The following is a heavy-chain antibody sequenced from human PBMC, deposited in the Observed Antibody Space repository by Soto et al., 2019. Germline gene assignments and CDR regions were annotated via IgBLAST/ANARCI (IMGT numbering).Heavy chain of an antibody. Sequence: QVQLVQSGAEVKKPGASVKVSCKASGYTFTGYYMHWVRQAPGQGLEWMGWINPNSGGTNYAQKFQGWVTMTRDTSISTAYMERSRLRSDDTAVYYCARVRRTYYYGSGSFRYGMDVWGQGTTVTVSS. V-gene: IGHV1-2*04. J-gene: IGHJ6*02. CDR3: ARVRRTYYYGSGSFRYGMDV. CDR1: GYTFTGYY. CDR2: INPNSGGT. D-gene: IGHD3-10*01.